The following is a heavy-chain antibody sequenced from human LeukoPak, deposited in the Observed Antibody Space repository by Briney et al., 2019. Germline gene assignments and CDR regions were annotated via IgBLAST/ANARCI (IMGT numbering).Heavy chain of an antibody. D-gene: IGHD2-8*01. CDR1: GFTFSGYA. Sequence: GGSLRLSCAASGFTFSGYAMSWVRQAPGKGLEWVSAISGSGGSTYYADSVKGRSTISRDNSKNTLYLQMNSLRAEDTAVYYCAKEYARRVVFYTFEIWGQGSVVTVSS. CDR2: ISGSGGST. CDR3: AKEYARRVVFYTFEI. J-gene: IGHJ3*02. V-gene: IGHV3-23*01.